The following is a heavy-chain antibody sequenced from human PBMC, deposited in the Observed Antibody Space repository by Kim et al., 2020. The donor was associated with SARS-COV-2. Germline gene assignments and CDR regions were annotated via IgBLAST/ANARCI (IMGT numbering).Heavy chain of an antibody. V-gene: IGHV1-8*01. J-gene: IGHJ5*02. CDR2: MNPNSGNT. CDR1: GYTFTSYD. D-gene: IGHD5-12*01. CDR3: ARPGALRGYSGYRAHWFDP. Sequence: ASVKVSCKASGYTFTSYDINWVRQATGQGLEWMGWMNPNSGNTGYAQKFQGRVTMTRNTSISTAYMELSSLRSEDTAVYYLARPGALRGYSGYRAHWFDPWGQGTLVTVSS.